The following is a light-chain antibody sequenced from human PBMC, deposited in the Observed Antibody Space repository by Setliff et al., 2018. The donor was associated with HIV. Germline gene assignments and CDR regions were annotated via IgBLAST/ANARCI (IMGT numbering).Light chain of an antibody. Sequence: QSVLTQPPSVSGAPGQRVTISCTGSSSSIGADYAVHWYKQLPGTAPKLLIYGNTNRPPGVPDRFSGSKSGTSASLAITGLQPEDEAHYYCQSYDSSLSGSWVFGTGTKVTVL. V-gene: IGLV1-40*01. J-gene: IGLJ1*01. CDR1: SSSIGADYA. CDR3: QSYDSSLSGSWV. CDR2: GNT.